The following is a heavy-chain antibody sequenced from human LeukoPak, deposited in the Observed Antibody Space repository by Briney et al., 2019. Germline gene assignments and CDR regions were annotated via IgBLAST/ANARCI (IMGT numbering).Heavy chain of an antibody. D-gene: IGHD3-16*01. Sequence: ASVTVSCKASGCTFIGYYMHWVGQAPGQGLEWMGWINPNSGGTYYAQKFQGRVTMTRDTSINTVYMELSSLRSDDTAVYYCARDLGGYLDYWGQRPLVTVSS. CDR3: ARDLGGYLDY. V-gene: IGHV1-2*02. CDR1: GCTFIGYY. J-gene: IGHJ4*02. CDR2: INPNSGGT.